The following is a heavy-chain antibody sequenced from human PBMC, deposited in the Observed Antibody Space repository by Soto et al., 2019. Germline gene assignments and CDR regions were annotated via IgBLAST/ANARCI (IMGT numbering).Heavy chain of an antibody. CDR1: GFTFSSYS. D-gene: IGHD6-19*01. J-gene: IGHJ6*02. Sequence: EVQLVESGGGLVKPGGSLRLSCAASGFTFSSYSMNWVRQAPGKGLEWVSSISSISSYIYYADSVKGRFTISRDNAKNSLYLQMNSLRAEDTAVYYCARDRGSSGRGAMDVWGQGTTVTVSS. CDR2: ISSISSYI. CDR3: ARDRGSSGRGAMDV. V-gene: IGHV3-21*06.